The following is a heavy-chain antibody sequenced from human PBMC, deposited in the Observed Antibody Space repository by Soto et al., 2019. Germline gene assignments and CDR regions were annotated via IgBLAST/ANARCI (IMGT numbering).Heavy chain of an antibody. CDR3: AKRLRGYSGYDIFDQ. Sequence: QVQLVESGGGVVQPGRSLRLSCVASGFTFNTYAIYWVRQVPGKGLEWVAGISYDGKNKYYPDFVKGRFTISRDNYKNTLYLEMNSLRPEDTAVYYCAKRLRGYSGYDIFDQWGQGTLVTVSS. J-gene: IGHJ4*02. CDR1: GFTFNTYA. D-gene: IGHD5-12*01. V-gene: IGHV3-30*18. CDR2: ISYDGKNK.